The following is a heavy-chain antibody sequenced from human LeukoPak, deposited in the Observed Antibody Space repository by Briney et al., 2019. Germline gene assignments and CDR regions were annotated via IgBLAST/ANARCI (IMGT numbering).Heavy chain of an antibody. J-gene: IGHJ5*02. Sequence: SVKVSCKASGGTFSSYAISWVRQAPGQGLEWMGGIIPIFGTANYAQKFQGRDTITADESTSTAYMELSSLRSEDTAVYYCARVPDNWFDPWGQGTLVTVSS. V-gene: IGHV1-69*13. CDR1: GGTFSSYA. CDR2: IIPIFGTA. CDR3: ARVPDNWFDP. D-gene: IGHD2-2*01.